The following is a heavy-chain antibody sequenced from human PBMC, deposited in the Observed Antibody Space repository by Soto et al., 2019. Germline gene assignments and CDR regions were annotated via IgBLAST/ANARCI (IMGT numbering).Heavy chain of an antibody. CDR1: GFTFSSYG. CDR3: AKEDSIGYSSSWYTARYEYYYYGMDV. J-gene: IGHJ6*02. CDR2: ISYDGSNK. D-gene: IGHD6-13*01. V-gene: IGHV3-30*18. Sequence: QVQLVESGGGVVQPGRSLRLSCAASGFTFSSYGMHWVRQAPGKGLEWVAVISYDGSNKYYADSVKGRFTISRDNSKNTLYLQMNSLRAEDTAVYYCAKEDSIGYSSSWYTARYEYYYYGMDVWGQGTTVTVSS.